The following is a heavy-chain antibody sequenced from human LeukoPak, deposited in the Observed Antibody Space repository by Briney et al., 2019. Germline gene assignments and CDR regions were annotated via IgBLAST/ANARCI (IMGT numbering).Heavy chain of an antibody. V-gene: IGHV1-8*01. CDR2: MNPNSGNT. D-gene: IGHD3-22*01. CDR1: GYTFTSYD. Sequence: ASVKVSCKASGYTFTSYDINWVRQATGQGLEWMGWMNPNSGNTGYAQKFQGRVTMTRNTSISTAYMELSSLRSEDTAVYYCARARYYYDSSGHYYPPENFDYWGQGTLVTVSS. CDR3: ARARYYYDSSGHYYPPENFDY. J-gene: IGHJ4*02.